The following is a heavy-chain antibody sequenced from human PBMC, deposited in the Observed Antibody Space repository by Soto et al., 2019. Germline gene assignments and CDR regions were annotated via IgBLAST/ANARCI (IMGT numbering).Heavy chain of an antibody. J-gene: IGHJ4*02. CDR2: IIPSGGRT. Sequence: QVQLVQSGAEVKKPGASVKVSCKASGYTFTSYYIHWVRQAPGQGLEWMGIIIPSGGRTNYAREFQGRVTMTRDTSTSTVYMELSSLRSGDTAVYYWARGYYDGSGYYYGYWGQGTLVTVSS. V-gene: IGHV1-46*01. CDR1: GYTFTSYY. CDR3: ARGYYDGSGYYYGY. D-gene: IGHD3-22*01.